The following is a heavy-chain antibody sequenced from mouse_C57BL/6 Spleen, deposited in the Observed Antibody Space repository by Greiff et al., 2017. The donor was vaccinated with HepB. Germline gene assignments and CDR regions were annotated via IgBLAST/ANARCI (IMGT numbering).Heavy chain of an antibody. CDR3: TGGTIYYGPPGFAY. V-gene: IGHV6-3*01. CDR2: IRLKSDNYAT. CDR1: GFTFSNYW. J-gene: IGHJ3*01. Sequence: EVKVEESGGGLVQPGGSMKLSCVASGFTFSNYWMNWVRQSPEKGLEWVAQIRLKSDNYATHYAESVKGRFTISRDDSKSSVYLQMNNLRAEDTGIYYCTGGTIYYGPPGFAYWGQGTLVTVSA. D-gene: IGHD2-1*01.